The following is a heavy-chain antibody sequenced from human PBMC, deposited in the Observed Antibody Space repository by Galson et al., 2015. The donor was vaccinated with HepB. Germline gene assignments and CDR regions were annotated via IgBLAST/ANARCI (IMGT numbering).Heavy chain of an antibody. J-gene: IGHJ6*03. CDR1: GGSISSYY. CDR3: ARVRGYCSSTSCYYYHYMDV. D-gene: IGHD2-2*01. CDR2: IYYSGST. Sequence: ETLSLTCTVSGGSISSYYWSWIRQPPGKGLEWIGYIYYSGSTNYNPSLKSRVTISVDTSKNQFSLKLSSVTAADTAVYYCARVRGYCSSTSCYYYHYMDVWGKGTTVTVSS. V-gene: IGHV4-59*01.